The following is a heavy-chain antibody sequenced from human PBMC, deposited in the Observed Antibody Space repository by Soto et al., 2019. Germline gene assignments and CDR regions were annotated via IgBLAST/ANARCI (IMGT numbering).Heavy chain of an antibody. CDR1: GGSISSYY. V-gene: IGHV4-59*01. D-gene: IGHD1-1*01. CDR3: AVTYVPRWNDAFDI. Sequence: QVQLQESGPGLVKPSETLSLTCTVSGGSISSYYWSWIRQPPGKGLEWIGYIYYSGSTNYNPSLKSRLTISVDTSKHPFALKQSSVTAADTAVYYCAVTYVPRWNDAFDIWGQGTMVTVSS. CDR2: IYYSGST. J-gene: IGHJ3*02.